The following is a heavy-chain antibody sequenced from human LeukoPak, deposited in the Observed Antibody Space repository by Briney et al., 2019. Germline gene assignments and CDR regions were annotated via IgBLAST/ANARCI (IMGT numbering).Heavy chain of an antibody. CDR2: IYYSGST. CDR1: GGSISSYY. V-gene: IGHV4-59*12. CDR3: ARCYYYGSGSYYNKKNYYYYYYMDV. Sequence: PSETLSLTCTVSGGSISSYYWSWIRQPPGKGLEWIGYIYYSGSTNYNPSLKSRVTISVDTSKNQFSLKLSSVTAADTAVYYCARCYYYGSGSYYNKKNYYYYYYMDVWGKGTTVTISS. J-gene: IGHJ6*03. D-gene: IGHD3-10*01.